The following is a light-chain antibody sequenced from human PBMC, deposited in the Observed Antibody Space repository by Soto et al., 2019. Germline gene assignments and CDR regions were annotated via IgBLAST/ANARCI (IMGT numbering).Light chain of an antibody. CDR2: EVT. CDR3: SSFSRTGTPVI. V-gene: IGLV2-14*01. CDR1: SSDIGGYNY. J-gene: IGLJ2*01. Sequence: QSALTQPASVSGSPGQSITISCTGTSSDIGGYNYVSWYQQYPGKAPNLIIYEVTNRPSGMSYRFSGSKSGNTASLTISGLHVEDDADYYCSSFSRTGTPVIFGGGTKLTVL.